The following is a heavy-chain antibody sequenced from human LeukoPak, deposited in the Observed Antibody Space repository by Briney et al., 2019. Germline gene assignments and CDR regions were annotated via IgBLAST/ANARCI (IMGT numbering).Heavy chain of an antibody. CDR3: ARFPGDSGSYFYPFDY. CDR1: GYTFTGYY. D-gene: IGHD1-26*01. V-gene: IGHV1-2*02. J-gene: IGHJ4*02. CDR2: INPNSGGT. Sequence: ASVKVSCKASGYTFTGYYMHWVRQAPGQGLEWMGWINPNSGGTNYAQKFQGRVTMTRDTSISTAYMELSRLRSDDTAVYYCARFPGDSGSYFYPFDYWGQGTLVTVSS.